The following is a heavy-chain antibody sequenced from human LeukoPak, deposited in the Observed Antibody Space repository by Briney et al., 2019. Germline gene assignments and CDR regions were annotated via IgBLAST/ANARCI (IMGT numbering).Heavy chain of an antibody. J-gene: IGHJ4*02. CDR3: AKRDFLRGSGWYFDY. V-gene: IGHV3-30*18. D-gene: IGHD6-19*01. Sequence: GRSLRLSCAASGFTFSSYGMHWVRQAPGKGLEWVAVISYDGSNKYYADSVKGRFTISRDNSKNTLYLQMNSLRAEDTAVYYCAKRDFLRGSGWYFDYWGQGTLVTVSS. CDR1: GFTFSSYG. CDR2: ISYDGSNK.